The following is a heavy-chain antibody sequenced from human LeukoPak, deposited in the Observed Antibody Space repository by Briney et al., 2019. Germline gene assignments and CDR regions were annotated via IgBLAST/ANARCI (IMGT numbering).Heavy chain of an antibody. J-gene: IGHJ4*02. CDR1: GGSISSSSYY. CDR3: ARTTLEEYYDYVWGSYRKGGYGYFDY. D-gene: IGHD3-16*02. Sequence: SETLSLTCTVSGGSISSSSYYWGWIRQPPGKGLEWIGSIYYSGSTYYNPSLKSRVTISVDTSKNQFSLKLSSVTAADTAVYYCARTTLEEYYDYVWGSYRKGGYGYFDYWGQGTLVTVSS. CDR2: IYYSGST. V-gene: IGHV4-39*01.